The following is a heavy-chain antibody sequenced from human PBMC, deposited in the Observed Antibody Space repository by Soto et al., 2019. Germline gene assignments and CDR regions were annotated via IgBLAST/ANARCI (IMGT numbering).Heavy chain of an antibody. V-gene: IGHV1-2*02. J-gene: IGHJ4*02. Sequence: GASVKVSCKASGYTFTGHYIHWVRQAPEQGPEWMGGIGPESGATRYAQKFQGRVTMTMDMSITTVYMELSNLSPDDTAVYYCGRGRSGQIVVFYWAQGTPVTVSS. CDR2: IGPESGAT. D-gene: IGHD5-12*01. CDR1: GYTFTGHY. CDR3: GRGRSGQIVVFY.